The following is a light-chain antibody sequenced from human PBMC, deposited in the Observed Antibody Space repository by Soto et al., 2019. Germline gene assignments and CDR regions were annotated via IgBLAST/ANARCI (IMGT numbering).Light chain of an antibody. CDR2: GAS. J-gene: IGKJ1*01. CDR3: QQYGSSPWT. Sequence: EIVMTQSPGTLSLSQGERATLSCRATQSVSRNFLAWYQQKAGQAPRLLIYGASSRATGIPDRFSGSGSGTDFTLTISRLEPEDFAVYYCQQYGSSPWTFGQGTKVDIK. CDR1: QSVSRNF. V-gene: IGKV3-20*01.